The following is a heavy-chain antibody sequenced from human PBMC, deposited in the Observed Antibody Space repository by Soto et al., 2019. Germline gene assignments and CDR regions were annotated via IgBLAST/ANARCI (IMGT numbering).Heavy chain of an antibody. D-gene: IGHD3-3*01. V-gene: IGHV1-18*01. CDR2: ISAYNGNT. CDR3: ARDLSPYDFWSGYCPTNWFDP. Sequence: GASVKVSCKASGYTFTSYGISWVRQAPGQGLEWMGWISAYNGNTNYAQKLQGRVTMTTDTSTSTAYMELRSLRSDDTAVYYCARDLSPYDFWSGYCPTNWFDPWGRGTLVTVSS. CDR1: GYTFTSYG. J-gene: IGHJ5*02.